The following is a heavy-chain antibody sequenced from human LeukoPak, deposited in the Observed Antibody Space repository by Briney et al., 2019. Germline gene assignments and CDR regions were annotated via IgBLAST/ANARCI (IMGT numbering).Heavy chain of an antibody. D-gene: IGHD5-24*01. J-gene: IGHJ4*02. CDR3: AKGGERWLHYIDY. Sequence: GGSLRLSCAASGFTFNDYAMHWVRQAPGKGLEWVSGITWNSGGVDYADSVKGRFTISRDNSKNSLYLQMNSLRGEDTALYYFAKGGERWLHYIDYWGQGSLVTVSS. CDR1: GFTFNDYA. V-gene: IGHV3-9*01. CDR2: ITWNSGGV.